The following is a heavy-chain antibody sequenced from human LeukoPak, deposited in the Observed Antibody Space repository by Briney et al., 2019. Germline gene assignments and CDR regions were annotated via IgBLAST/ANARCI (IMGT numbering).Heavy chain of an antibody. CDR1: GFTFSSYG. V-gene: IGHV3-30*02. D-gene: IGHD3-10*01. CDR2: IRYDGSNK. CDR3: AKSELSTYYYGSGSFAGADY. J-gene: IGHJ4*02. Sequence: GGSLRLSCAASGFTFSSYGMHWVRQAPGKGLEWVAFIRYDGSNKYYADSAKGRFTISRDNSKNTLYLQMNSLRAEDTAVYYCAKSELSTYYYGSGSFAGADYWGQGTLVTVSS.